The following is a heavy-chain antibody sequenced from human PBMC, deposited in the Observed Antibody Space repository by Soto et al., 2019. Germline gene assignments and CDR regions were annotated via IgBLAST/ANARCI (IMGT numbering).Heavy chain of an antibody. CDR2: IIPNSGGT. D-gene: IGHD6-19*01. J-gene: IGHJ4*02. CDR1: GGTFRSYA. CDR3: ARRSSGWSDY. Sequence: ASVKFSCKASGGTFRSYAISWVRQAPGQGLEWMGWIIPNSGGTNYAQKFQGRVTMTRDTSISTAYMELSSLTSDDTAMYYCARRSSGWSDYWGQGTLVTVSS. V-gene: IGHV1-2*02.